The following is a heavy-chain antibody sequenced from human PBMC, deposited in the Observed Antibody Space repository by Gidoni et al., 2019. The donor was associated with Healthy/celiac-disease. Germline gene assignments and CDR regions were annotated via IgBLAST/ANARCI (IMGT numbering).Heavy chain of an antibody. CDR2: IRSKANSYAT. J-gene: IGHJ4*02. CDR1: GFTFSGSA. Sequence: EVQLVESGGGLVQPGGSLKLSCAASGFTFSGSAMHWVRQASGKGLEWVGRIRSKANSYATAYAASVKGRFTISRDDSKNTAYLQMNSLKTEDTAVYYCTTRGSGSYSWVDYWGQGTLVTVSS. D-gene: IGHD3-10*01. CDR3: TTRGSGSYSWVDY. V-gene: IGHV3-73*02.